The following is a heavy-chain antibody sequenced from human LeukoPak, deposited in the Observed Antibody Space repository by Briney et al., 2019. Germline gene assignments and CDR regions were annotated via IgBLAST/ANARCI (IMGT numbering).Heavy chain of an antibody. CDR2: ISSSGGST. D-gene: IGHD4-23*01. CDR3: ARVIGGNYGGDY. J-gene: IGHJ4*02. V-gene: IGHV3-23*01. Sequence: GGSLRLSCAASGFTFSTYAMSWVRQAPGKGLEWVSAISSSGGSTYYADSVKGRFTISRDKSKNTLYLQMNSLRAEDTALYYCARVIGGNYGGDYWGQGTLVTVSS. CDR1: GFTFSTYA.